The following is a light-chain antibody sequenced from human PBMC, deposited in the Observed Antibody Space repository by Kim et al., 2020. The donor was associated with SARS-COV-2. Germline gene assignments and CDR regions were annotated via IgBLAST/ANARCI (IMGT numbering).Light chain of an antibody. V-gene: IGKV1-8*01. CDR3: QQYYSYPRT. CDR1: QGISSY. CDR2: AES. Sequence: ASTGDRVTITCRASQGISSYLAWYQQKPGKAPKLLSYAESTWQSGVPSRFSGSGSGTDFTLTISCLQSEDYATYYCQQYYSYPRTFGQGTKVDIK. J-gene: IGKJ1*01.